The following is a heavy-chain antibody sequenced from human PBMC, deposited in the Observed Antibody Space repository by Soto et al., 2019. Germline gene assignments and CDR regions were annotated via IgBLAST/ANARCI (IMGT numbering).Heavy chain of an antibody. Sequence: EVQLLESGGGLQQPGGSPRLSCAASGFTFSNYAMNWVRQAPGRGLEWVSAISGSGGVTYYADSVKGRFTISRDNSNNTQYLQMDSLRAEDTAVYYCAKDRRIWFGGMDVWGPGTTVIVSS. D-gene: IGHD3-10*01. V-gene: IGHV3-23*01. CDR1: GFTFSNYA. J-gene: IGHJ6*02. CDR3: AKDRRIWFGGMDV. CDR2: ISGSGGVT.